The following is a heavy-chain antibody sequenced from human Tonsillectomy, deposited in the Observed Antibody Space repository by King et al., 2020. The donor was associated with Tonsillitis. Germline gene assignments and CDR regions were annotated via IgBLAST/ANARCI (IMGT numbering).Heavy chain of an antibody. J-gene: IGHJ4*02. CDR3: ARESDYCSGGRCYYLDF. V-gene: IGHV3-30*04. D-gene: IGHD2-15*01. CDR1: GFTLSTYT. Sequence: VQLVESGGGVVQPGRSLTLSCAASGFTLSTYTFHWVRQAPGKGLEWVTLLSFDAKVKNYADSVKGRFSISRDNSKNTLYLQMNSLRPEDTAVYYCARESDYCSGGRCYYLDFWGQGTLVTVSS. CDR2: LSFDAKVK.